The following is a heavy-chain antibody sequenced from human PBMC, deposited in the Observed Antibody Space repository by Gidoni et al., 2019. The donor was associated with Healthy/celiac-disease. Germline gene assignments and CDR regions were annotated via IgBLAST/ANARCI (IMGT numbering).Heavy chain of an antibody. D-gene: IGHD4-17*01. V-gene: IGHV3-30*18. CDR1: GFTFSGYG. CDR3: AKDRPVGDYGPYFDY. J-gene: IGHJ4*02. CDR2: ISYDGSNK. Sequence: QVQLVESGGGVVQPGRSLRLSCAASGFTFSGYGMHWVRQAPGKGLEWVAVISYDGSNKYYADSVKGRFTISRDNSKNKLYLQMNSLRAEDTAVYYCAKDRPVGDYGPYFDYWGQGTLVTVSS.